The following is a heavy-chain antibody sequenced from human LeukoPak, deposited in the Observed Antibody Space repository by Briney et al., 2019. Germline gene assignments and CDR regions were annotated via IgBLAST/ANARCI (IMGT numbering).Heavy chain of an antibody. CDR2: IYYSGST. V-gene: IGHV4-59*01. CDR3: ARVLTGPAAFDI. CDR1: GVSISSYY. Sequence: SETLSLTCTVSGVSISSYYRSWIRQPPGKGLEWIGYIYYSGSTNYNPSLRSRVTISVDTSKNQFSLKLSSVTAADTAVYYCARVLTGPAAFDIWGQGTMVTVSS. J-gene: IGHJ3*02. D-gene: IGHD3-16*01.